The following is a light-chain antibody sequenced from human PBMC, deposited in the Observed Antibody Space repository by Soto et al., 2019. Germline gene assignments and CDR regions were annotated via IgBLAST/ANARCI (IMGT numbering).Light chain of an antibody. V-gene: IGKV1-39*01. CDR1: QSISNY. CDR2: AAS. CDR3: QQSYFIPCT. J-gene: IGKJ1*01. Sequence: DIQMTQSPSSLSTSVGDRVTITCRASQSISNYLHWYQQKPGKAPTLLIYAASSLQSGVPSRFSGTESRTDITLTTSSMQPEYFATYFCQQSYFIPCTFGQGTNVDSK.